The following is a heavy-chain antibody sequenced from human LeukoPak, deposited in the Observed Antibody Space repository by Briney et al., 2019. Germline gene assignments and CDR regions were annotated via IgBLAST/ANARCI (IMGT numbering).Heavy chain of an antibody. CDR3: ARDLGRYSYQPLRGMDV. CDR1: GFTFSSYA. Sequence: GGSLRFSCAASGFTFSSYAMHWVRQAPGKGLEWVAVISYDGSNKYYADSVKGRFTISRDNSKNTLYLQMNSLRAEDTAVYYCARDLGRYSYQPLRGMDVWGQGTTVTVSS. CDR2: ISYDGSNK. D-gene: IGHD5-18*01. V-gene: IGHV3-30*04. J-gene: IGHJ6*02.